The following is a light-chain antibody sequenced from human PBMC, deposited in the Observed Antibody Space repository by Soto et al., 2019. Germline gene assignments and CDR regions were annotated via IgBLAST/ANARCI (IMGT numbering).Light chain of an antibody. Sequence: DITISKSPSTLSGSVGDRVTIACRASQTISSWLAWYQQKPGKAPKLLIYKASTLKSGVPSRFSGSGSGTEFTLTISSLQPDDFATYYCQHYNSYSEAFGQGTKVDIK. V-gene: IGKV1-5*03. CDR1: QTISSW. J-gene: IGKJ1*01. CDR2: KAS. CDR3: QHYNSYSEA.